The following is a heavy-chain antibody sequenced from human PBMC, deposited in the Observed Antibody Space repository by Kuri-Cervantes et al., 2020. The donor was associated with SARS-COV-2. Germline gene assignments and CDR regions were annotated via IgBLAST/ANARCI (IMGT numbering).Heavy chain of an antibody. V-gene: IGHV3-30-3*01. CDR2: ISYDGSNK. CDR1: GFTFSSYA. J-gene: IGHJ4*02. CDR3: TTGFSGYPLDY. D-gene: IGHD5-12*01. Sequence: GGSLRLSCAASGFTFSSYAMHWVRQAPGKGLEWVAVISYDGSNKYYADSVKGRFTISRDNSKNTLYLQMNSLRAEDTAVYYCTTGFSGYPLDYWGQGTLVTVSS.